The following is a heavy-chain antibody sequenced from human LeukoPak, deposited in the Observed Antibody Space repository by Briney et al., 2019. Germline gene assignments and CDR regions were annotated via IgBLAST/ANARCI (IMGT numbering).Heavy chain of an antibody. CDR1: GGSISSNSYY. CDR3: ARQGRGTTGYYYYVDV. CDR2: IYTSGST. J-gene: IGHJ6*03. V-gene: IGHV4-61*02. Sequence: SETLSLTCTVSGGSISSNSYYWSWIRQPAGKGLEWIGRIYTSGSTDYNPSLKSRVTVSVDTSKNQLSLNLNSVTAADTAVYYCARQGRGTTGYYYYVDVWGKGTTVTISS. D-gene: IGHD1-7*01.